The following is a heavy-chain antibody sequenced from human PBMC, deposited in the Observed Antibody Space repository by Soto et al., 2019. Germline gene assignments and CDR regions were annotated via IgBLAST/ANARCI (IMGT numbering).Heavy chain of an antibody. V-gene: IGHV1-18*04. J-gene: IGHJ4*02. CDR1: GYTFTSYG. D-gene: IGHD6-19*01. CDR3: ARDPRSGWFPY. Sequence: GAAVKVSCKASGYTFTSYGISWVRQAPGQGLEGMGWISAYNGNTNYAQKLEGRVTMTTDTSTSTAYMELRSLTSDATAVYYCARDPRSGWFPYWGQGTLVTVSS. CDR2: ISAYNGNT.